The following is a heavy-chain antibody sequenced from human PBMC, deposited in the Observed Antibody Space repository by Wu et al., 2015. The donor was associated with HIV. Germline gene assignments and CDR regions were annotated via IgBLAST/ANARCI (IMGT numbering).Heavy chain of an antibody. CDR2: IAPVFGTP. J-gene: IGHJ3*01. Sequence: QVQLVQSGAEVKKPGSSVKVSCKASGGIFNSYVISWVRQAPGRGPEWMGRIAPVFGTPIYAQKFQDRVTITADTSTRIAYMELSSLRYEDTAVYYCARLXGSGYPTKDGFDLWGQGTKVTVSS. CDR1: GGIFNSYV. V-gene: IGHV1-69*13. CDR3: ARLXGSGYPTKDGFDL. D-gene: IGHD3-10*01.